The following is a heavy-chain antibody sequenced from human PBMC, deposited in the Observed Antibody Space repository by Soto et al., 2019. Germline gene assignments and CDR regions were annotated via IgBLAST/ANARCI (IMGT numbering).Heavy chain of an antibody. CDR2: IYSGGST. CDR1: GVTVSSNY. V-gene: IGHV3-66*04. J-gene: IGHJ4*02. CDR3: ARHGYNYGGGYFDY. Sequence: DVQLVESGGGLVQPGGSLRLSCAASGVTVSSNYMSWVRQAPGKGLGWVSVIYSGGSTYYADSVKGRFTISRDNSKNTLSLQMNSLRAEDTAVYYCARHGYNYGGGYFDYWGQGTLVTVSS. D-gene: IGHD5-18*01.